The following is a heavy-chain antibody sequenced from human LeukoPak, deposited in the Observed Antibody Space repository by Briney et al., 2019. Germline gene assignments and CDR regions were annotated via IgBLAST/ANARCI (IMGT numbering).Heavy chain of an antibody. J-gene: IGHJ3*02. CDR2: IIPIFGTA. Sequence: GASVKVSCKASGGTFSSYAISWVRQAPGQGLEGMGGIIPIFGTANYAQKFQGRVTITADKSTSTAYMELSSLRSEDTAVYYCASEYGSGSYYNAAFDIWGQGTMVTVSS. D-gene: IGHD3-10*01. CDR1: GGTFSSYA. V-gene: IGHV1-69*06. CDR3: ASEYGSGSYYNAAFDI.